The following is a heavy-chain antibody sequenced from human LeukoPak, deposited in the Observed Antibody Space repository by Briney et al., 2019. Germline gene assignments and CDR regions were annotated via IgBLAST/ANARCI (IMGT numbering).Heavy chain of an antibody. V-gene: IGHV1-58*02. J-gene: IGHJ6*02. Sequence: SVKVSCKASGFTFTSSAMQWVRQARGQRLEWIGWIVVGSGNTNYAQKFQERVTITRDMSTSTAYMELSSLRSEDTAVYYCAAFSTLTGYYHDVWGQGTTVTVSS. D-gene: IGHD3-9*01. CDR2: IVVGSGNT. CDR3: AAFSTLTGYYHDV. CDR1: GFTFTSSA.